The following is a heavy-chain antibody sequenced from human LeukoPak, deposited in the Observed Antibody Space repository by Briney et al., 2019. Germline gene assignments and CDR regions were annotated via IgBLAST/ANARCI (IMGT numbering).Heavy chain of an antibody. Sequence: PGGSLRLSCAASGFTFSSYGMHWVRQAPGKGLEWVAVISYDGSNKYYADSVKGRFTISRDNSKNTLYLQMNSLRAEDTAVYYCAKTPTPWLRLPYDGMDVWGQGTTVTVSS. CDR1: GFTFSSYG. CDR3: AKTPTPWLRLPYDGMDV. J-gene: IGHJ6*02. V-gene: IGHV3-30*18. D-gene: IGHD5-12*01. CDR2: ISYDGSNK.